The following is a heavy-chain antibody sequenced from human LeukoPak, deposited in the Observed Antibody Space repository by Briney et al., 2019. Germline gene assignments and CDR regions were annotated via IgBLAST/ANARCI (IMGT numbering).Heavy chain of an antibody. CDR1: GFTFSDYN. CDR3: ARSIGLTGGGVDV. V-gene: IGHV3-11*01. D-gene: IGHD3-9*01. J-gene: IGHJ6*02. CDR2: ITNGGSTI. Sequence: GGSLRLSCAASGFTFSDYNMNWVRQAPGKGLEWVSYITNGGSTIHHADSVKGRFTISRDNAKKTLYLQMYSLRAEDTAVYYCARSIGLTGGGVDVWGQGTTVTVSS.